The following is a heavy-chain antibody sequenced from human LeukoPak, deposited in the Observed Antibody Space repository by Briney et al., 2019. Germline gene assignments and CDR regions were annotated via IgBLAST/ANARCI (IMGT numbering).Heavy chain of an antibody. J-gene: IGHJ5*02. Sequence: PGGSLRLSCAASGFTFNNYAMSWVRQAPGKGLEWVSVISGSDTSTYYADSVKGRFTISRDDSKNTLYLQMNSLRAEDTALYYCARHYTGVFGFDPWGQGTLVAVSS. D-gene: IGHD7-27*01. V-gene: IGHV3-23*01. CDR1: GFTFNNYA. CDR3: ARHYTGVFGFDP. CDR2: ISGSDTST.